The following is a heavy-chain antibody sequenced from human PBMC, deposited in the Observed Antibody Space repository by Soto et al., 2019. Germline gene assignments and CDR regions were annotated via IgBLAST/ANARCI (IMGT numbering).Heavy chain of an antibody. CDR2: IYSGGST. Sequence: GGSLRLSCAASGFTVSSNYMSWVRQAPGKGLEWVSVIYSGGSTYYADSVKGRFTISRDNSKNTLYLQMNSLRAEDTAVYYCARSDYSGLHDASDIWGQGTMVTVSS. CDR1: GFTVSSNY. V-gene: IGHV3-66*01. J-gene: IGHJ3*02. D-gene: IGHD4-17*01. CDR3: ARSDYSGLHDASDI.